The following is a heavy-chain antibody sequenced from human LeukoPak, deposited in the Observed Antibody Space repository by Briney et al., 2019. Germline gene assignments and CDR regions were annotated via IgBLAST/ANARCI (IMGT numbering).Heavy chain of an antibody. D-gene: IGHD5-18*01. CDR2: INHSGST. Sequence: SETLSLTCAVYGGSFSGYYWSWLRQPPGKGLEWIGEINHSGSTNYNPSLKSRVTISVDTSKNQFSLKLSSVTAADTAVYYCAREEIQLWYVRDYWGQGTLVTVSS. V-gene: IGHV4-34*01. CDR1: GGSFSGYY. CDR3: AREEIQLWYVRDY. J-gene: IGHJ4*02.